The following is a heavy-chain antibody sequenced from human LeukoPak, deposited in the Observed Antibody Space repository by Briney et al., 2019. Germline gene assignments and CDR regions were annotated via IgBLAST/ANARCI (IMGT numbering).Heavy chain of an antibody. CDR2: ISGSGGSA. CDR3: AREGSDFWSNYPDY. D-gene: IGHD3-3*01. Sequence: GGSLRLSCAASGFTFSSYAMSWVRQAPGKGLEWVSAISGSGGSAYYADSVKGRFTISRDNSKSTPYLQMNSLRAEDTAVYYCAREGSDFWSNYPDYRGQGTLVTVPA. J-gene: IGHJ4*02. CDR1: GFTFSSYA. V-gene: IGHV3-23*01.